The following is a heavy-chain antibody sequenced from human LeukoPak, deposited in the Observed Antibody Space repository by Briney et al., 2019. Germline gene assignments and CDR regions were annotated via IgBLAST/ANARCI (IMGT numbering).Heavy chain of an antibody. V-gene: IGHV3-23*01. CDR1: GFTFSSYA. CDR2: ISGSGGST. CDR3: AKGDQRGYSYPPFDY. Sequence: GGSLRLSCAASGFTFSSYAMSWVRQAPGKGLGWVSAISGSGGSTYYADSVKGRFTISRDNSKNTLYLQMNSLRAEDTAVYYCAKGDQRGYSYPPFDYWGQGTLVTVSS. D-gene: IGHD5-18*01. J-gene: IGHJ4*02.